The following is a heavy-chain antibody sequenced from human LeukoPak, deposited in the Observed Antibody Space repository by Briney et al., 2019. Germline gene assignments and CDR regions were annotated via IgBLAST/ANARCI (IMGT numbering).Heavy chain of an antibody. J-gene: IGHJ4*02. CDR1: RFTVSSNY. Sequence: PGGSLRLSCAASRFTVSSNYMSWVRQAPGKGLEWVSVIYSGGSTYYADSVKGRFTISRDNSKNTLYLQMNSLRAEDTAVYYCARALALWFGGYYFDYWGQETLVTVPS. CDR2: IYSGGST. V-gene: IGHV3-53*01. D-gene: IGHD3-10*01. CDR3: ARALALWFGGYYFDY.